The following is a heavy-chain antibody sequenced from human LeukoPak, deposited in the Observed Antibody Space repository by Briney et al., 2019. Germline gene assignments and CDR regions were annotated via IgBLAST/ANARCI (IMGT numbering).Heavy chain of an antibody. CDR3: ARDIVVVPAAGFDP. V-gene: IGHV3-23*01. J-gene: IGHJ5*02. D-gene: IGHD2-2*01. CDR2: ISGSGGST. Sequence: GGSLRLSCAASGFTFSSYAMSWVRQAPGKGLEWVSAISGSGGSTYYADSVKGRFTISRDNSKNTLYLQMDSLRAEDTAVYYCARDIVVVPAAGFDPWGQGTLVTVSS. CDR1: GFTFSSYA.